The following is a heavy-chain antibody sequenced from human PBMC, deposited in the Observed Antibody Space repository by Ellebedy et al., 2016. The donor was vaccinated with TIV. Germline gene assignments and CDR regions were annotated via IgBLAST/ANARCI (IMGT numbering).Heavy chain of an antibody. J-gene: IGHJ6*02. Sequence: GESLKISXKGSGYSFTSYWIGWVRQMPGKGLEWMGRIDPSDSYTNYSPSFQGHVTISADKSISTAYLQWSSLKASDTAMYYCARRGYTRSTYGMDVWGQGTTVTVSS. CDR1: GYSFTSYW. D-gene: IGHD5-18*01. CDR3: ARRGYTRSTYGMDV. V-gene: IGHV5-10-1*01. CDR2: IDPSDSYT.